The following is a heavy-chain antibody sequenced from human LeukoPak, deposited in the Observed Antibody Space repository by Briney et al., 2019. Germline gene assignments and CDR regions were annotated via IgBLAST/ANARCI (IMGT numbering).Heavy chain of an antibody. J-gene: IGHJ4*02. Sequence: SETLSLTCTVSGYSISSGYYWGWIRQPPGKGLEWIGSIYYSGSTYYNPSLKSRVTISVDTSKNQFSLKLSSVTAADTAVYYCARHEKLYYGSGSYLGWGQGTRVTVSS. CDR1: GYSISSGYY. CDR3: ARHEKLYYGSGSYLG. D-gene: IGHD3-10*01. V-gene: IGHV4-38-2*02. CDR2: IYYSGST.